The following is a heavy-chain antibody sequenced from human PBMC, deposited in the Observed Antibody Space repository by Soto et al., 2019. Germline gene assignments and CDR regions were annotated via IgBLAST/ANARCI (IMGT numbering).Heavy chain of an antibody. CDR1: GGSISGFF. CDR3: ARGGSTHYYYGLDV. Sequence: SETLSLTCTVSGGSISGFFWTWVRQPPGMPLEGLGHVSASGSTAYNPSVRSRLSLSLDGSKNRFSLELTSVTAADTATYFCARGGSTHYYYGLDVWGQGTTVTVSS. D-gene: IGHD1-1*01. V-gene: IGHV4-4*07. CDR2: VSASGST. J-gene: IGHJ6*02.